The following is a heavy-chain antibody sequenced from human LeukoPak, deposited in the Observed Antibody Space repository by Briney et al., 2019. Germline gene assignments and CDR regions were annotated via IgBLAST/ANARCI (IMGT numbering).Heavy chain of an antibody. J-gene: IGHJ4*01. CDR3: ARDRGITMVRGVIGY. D-gene: IGHD3-10*01. CDR2: ISAYNGNT. V-gene: IGHV1-18*04. CDR1: GYTFTSYG. Sequence: GASVKVSCKASGYTFTSYGISWVRQAPGQGLEWMGWISAYNGNTNYAQKLQGRVTMTTDTSTSTAYMELRSLRSDDTAVYYCARDRGITMVRGVIGYWGHGPLVTVSS.